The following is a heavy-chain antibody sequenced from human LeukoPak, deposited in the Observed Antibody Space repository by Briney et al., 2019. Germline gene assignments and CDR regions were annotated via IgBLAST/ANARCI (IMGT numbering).Heavy chain of an antibody. V-gene: IGHV3-48*01. CDR3: VRGGTARPDY. Sequence: GGSLRLSCAASGFTFSSSSMNWVRQAPGKGLEWVSYISSSSGAKSYRDSVKGRFSISRDNAKNSLFLQMDSLRAEDTAIYYCVRGGTARPDYWGQGTVVTVSS. D-gene: IGHD1/OR15-1a*01. CDR2: ISSSSGAK. J-gene: IGHJ4*02. CDR1: GFTFSSSS.